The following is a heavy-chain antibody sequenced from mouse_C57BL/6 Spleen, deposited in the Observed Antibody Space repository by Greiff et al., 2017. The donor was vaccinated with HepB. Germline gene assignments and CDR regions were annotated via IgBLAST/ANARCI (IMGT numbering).Heavy chain of an antibody. J-gene: IGHJ4*01. V-gene: IGHV1-82*01. CDR2: IYPGDGDT. CDR3: ARSVGNYYYAMDY. D-gene: IGHD2-1*01. CDR1: GYAFSSSW. Sequence: VQLVESGPELVKPGASVKISCKASGYAFSSSWMNWVKQRPGKGLEWIGRIYPGDGDTNYNGKFKGKATLTADKSSSTAYMQLSSLTSEDSSVYFCARSVGNYYYAMDYWGQGTSVTVSS.